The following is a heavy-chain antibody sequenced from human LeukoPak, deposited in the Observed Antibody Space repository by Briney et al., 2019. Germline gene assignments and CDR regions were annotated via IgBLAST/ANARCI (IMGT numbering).Heavy chain of an antibody. V-gene: IGHV4-59*01. Sequence: SGTLSLTCTVSGGSISSYYWSWIRQPPGKGLEWIGYIYYSGSTNYNPSLKSRVTISVDTSKNQFSLKLSSVTAADTAVYYCARAPSPNYYDSSANGYYFDYWGQGTLVTVSS. J-gene: IGHJ4*02. CDR1: GGSISSYY. CDR2: IYYSGST. D-gene: IGHD3-22*01. CDR3: ARAPSPNYYDSSANGYYFDY.